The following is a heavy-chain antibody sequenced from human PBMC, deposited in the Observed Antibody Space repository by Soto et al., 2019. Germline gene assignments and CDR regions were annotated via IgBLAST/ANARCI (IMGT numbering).Heavy chain of an antibody. CDR3: ARYRPHSSGWALNYYYYYGMDV. CDR2: ISAYNGNT. D-gene: IGHD6-19*01. V-gene: IGHV1-18*01. J-gene: IGHJ6*02. CDR1: GYTFTSYG. Sequence: QVQLVQSGAEVKKPGASVKVSCKASGYTFTSYGISWVRQAPGQGLEWMGWISAYNGNTNYAQKLQGRVTMTTDTSTSTAYMELRSLRSDDTAVYYRARYRPHSSGWALNYYYYYGMDVWGQGTTVTVSS.